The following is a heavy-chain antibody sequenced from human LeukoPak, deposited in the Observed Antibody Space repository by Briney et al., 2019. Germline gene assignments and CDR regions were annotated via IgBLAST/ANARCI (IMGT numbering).Heavy chain of an antibody. CDR2: IYYSGST. CDR1: GGSISSYY. CDR3: ARLGYYYGSGSSSPHYYYYYYMDV. V-gene: IGHV4-39*01. J-gene: IGHJ6*03. Sequence: SETLSLTCTVSGGSISSYYWGWIRQPPGKGLEWIGNIYYSGSTYYNPSLKSRVTISVDTSKNQLSLKLSSVTAADTAVYYCARLGYYYGSGSSSPHYYYYYYMDVWGKGTTVTISS. D-gene: IGHD3-10*01.